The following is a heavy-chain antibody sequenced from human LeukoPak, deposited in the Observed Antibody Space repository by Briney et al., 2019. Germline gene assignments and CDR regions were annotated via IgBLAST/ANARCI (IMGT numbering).Heavy chain of an antibody. Sequence: GGSLRLSCAGSGFTFSSYWMNWVRQAPGKGLEWVASIRQDGGEKSYVDSVKGRFTISRDNTKNSLYLQINSLRAEDTAMYYCARDGTAPGLYFDLWGQGTLVTVSS. CDR3: ARDGTAPGLYFDL. V-gene: IGHV3-7*01. D-gene: IGHD6-13*01. CDR2: IRQDGGEK. J-gene: IGHJ4*01. CDR1: GFTFSSYW.